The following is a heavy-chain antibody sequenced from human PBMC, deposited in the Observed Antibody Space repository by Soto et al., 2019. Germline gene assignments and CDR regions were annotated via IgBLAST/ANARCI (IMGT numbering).Heavy chain of an antibody. CDR3: ARDETYYYDSSGYYCYFDY. D-gene: IGHD3-22*01. CDR1: GYTFTSYG. CDR2: ISAYNGNT. Sequence: QVQLVQSGAEVKKPGASVKVSCKASGYTFTSYGISWVRQAPGQGLEWMGWISAYNGNTNYAQKLQGRVIMTTDTSTSTAYMELRSLRSDDTAVYYCARDETYYYDSSGYYCYFDYWGQGTLVTVSS. V-gene: IGHV1-18*01. J-gene: IGHJ4*02.